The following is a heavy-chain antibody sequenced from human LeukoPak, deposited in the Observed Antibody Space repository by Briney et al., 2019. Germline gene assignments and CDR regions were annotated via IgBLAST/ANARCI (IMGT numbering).Heavy chain of an antibody. Sequence: SETLSLTCTVSGGSISSSSYYWGWIRQPPGKGLEWIGSIYYSGSTYYNPSLKSRVTISVDTSKNQFSLKLSSVTAADTAVYYCAREGFLVGATHFDYWGQGTLVTVSS. CDR1: GGSISSSSYY. CDR2: IYYSGST. D-gene: IGHD1-26*01. CDR3: AREGFLVGATHFDY. J-gene: IGHJ4*02. V-gene: IGHV4-39*02.